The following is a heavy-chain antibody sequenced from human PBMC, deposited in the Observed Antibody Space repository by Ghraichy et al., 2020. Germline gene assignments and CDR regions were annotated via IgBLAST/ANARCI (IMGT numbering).Heavy chain of an antibody. V-gene: IGHV3-23*01. J-gene: IGHJ4*02. CDR1: GFTFSSYD. CDR2: INASGGRT. D-gene: IGHD2-15*01. CDR3: APDCGGGCYFSYYFDY. Sequence: LSLTCAASGFTFSSYDMSWVRQAPGKGLEWVSAINASGGRTKYADSVKGRFTISRDNSKNTLYMQMNSLRAEDTAVYYCAPDCGGGCYFSYYFDYWGQGTLVTVSS.